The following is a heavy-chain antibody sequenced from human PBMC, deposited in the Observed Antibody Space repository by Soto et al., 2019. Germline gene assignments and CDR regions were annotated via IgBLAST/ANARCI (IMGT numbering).Heavy chain of an antibody. V-gene: IGHV1-18*01. J-gene: IGHJ5*02. CDR3: ARDVDRTSHLNWFDP. CDR1: GYTFTSYG. D-gene: IGHD5-12*01. Sequence: ASVKVSCKASGYTFTSYGISWVRQAPGQGLEWMGWISAYNGNTNYAQKLQGRVTMTTDTSTSTAYMELRSLRSDDTAVYYCARDVDRTSHLNWFDPWGQGVMVTVSS. CDR2: ISAYNGNT.